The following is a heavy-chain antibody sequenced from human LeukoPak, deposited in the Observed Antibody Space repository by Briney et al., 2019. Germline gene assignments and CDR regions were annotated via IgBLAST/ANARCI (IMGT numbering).Heavy chain of an antibody. J-gene: IGHJ6*02. CDR2: ISSSSSTI. CDR3: ARQDIVVVPAAIGEGYHGMDV. V-gene: IGHV3-48*01. Sequence: GGSLRLSCAASGFTFSSYSMNWVRQAPGKGLEWVSYISSSSSTIYYADSVKGRFTISRDNAKNSLYLQMNSLRAEDTAVYYCARQDIVVVPAAIGEGYHGMDVWGQGTTVTVSS. D-gene: IGHD2-2*01. CDR1: GFTFSSYS.